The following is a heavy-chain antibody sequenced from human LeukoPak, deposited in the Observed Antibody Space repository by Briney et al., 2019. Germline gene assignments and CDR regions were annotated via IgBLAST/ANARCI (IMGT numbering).Heavy chain of an antibody. V-gene: IGHV4-39*07. CDR3: ARRLLLWFGESLYYYYGMDV. J-gene: IGHJ6*02. CDR2: IYYSGNT. CDR1: GGSISSSSFY. Sequence: SETLSLTCTVSGGSISSSSFYWGWIRQPPGKGLEWIGSIYYSGNTDYNPSLKSRVTISVDKSKNQFSLKLSSVTAADTAVYYCARRLLLWFGESLYYYYGMDVWGQGTTVTASS. D-gene: IGHD3-10*01.